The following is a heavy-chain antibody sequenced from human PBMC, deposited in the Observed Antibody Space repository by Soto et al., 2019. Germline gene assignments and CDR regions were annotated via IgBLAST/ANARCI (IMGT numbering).Heavy chain of an antibody. D-gene: IGHD3-22*01. CDR3: AKDLYDSSGYYVAYYYYGMDV. CDR1: GFSFSRYG. J-gene: IGHJ6*02. V-gene: IGHV3-30*18. CDR2: ISYDGSNK. Sequence: GGSLRLSGAASGFSFSRYGMHWVRQAPGKGLEWVAVISYDGSNKYYADSVKCRFTISRDNSKNTLYLKMNSLRAEDTAVYYCAKDLYDSSGYYVAYYYYGMDVWGQGTTVTVS.